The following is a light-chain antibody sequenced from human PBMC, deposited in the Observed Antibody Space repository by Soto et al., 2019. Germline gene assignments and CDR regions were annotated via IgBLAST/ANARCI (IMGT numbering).Light chain of an antibody. CDR2: EAS. CDR1: KSISSW. CDR3: QQAYTTPET. Sequence: EIHMTQSPLTLSASVGDRVTIACRDSKSISSWLEWYKQKQGKAPKLLIYEASSLESGVPSRFSGRGSGTDLNIPHSYLQNEDFDTYACQQAYTTPETFGQGTKVHIK. V-gene: IGKV1-5*01. J-gene: IGKJ1*01.